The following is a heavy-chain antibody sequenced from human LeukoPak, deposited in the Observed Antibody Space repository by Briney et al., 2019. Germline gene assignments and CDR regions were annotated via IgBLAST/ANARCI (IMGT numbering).Heavy chain of an antibody. CDR3: ARGGGGAKVFYFDY. J-gene: IGHJ4*02. D-gene: IGHD1-26*01. CDR2: IDNNGIT. CDR1: GESFSGNF. V-gene: IGHV4-34*01. Sequence: PSETLSLTCAVSGESFSGNFWTWIRQSPGKGLEWIGEIDNNGITNYNPSLKSRVTMSVDTTRKRFSLRLTSESAADTGVYYCARGGGGAKVFYFDYWGQGSLVTVSS.